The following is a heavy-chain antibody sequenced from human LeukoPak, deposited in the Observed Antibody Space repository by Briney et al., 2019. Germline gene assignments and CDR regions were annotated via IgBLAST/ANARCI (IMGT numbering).Heavy chain of an antibody. D-gene: IGHD3-10*01. CDR1: GFTFSSYD. J-gene: IGHJ4*02. Sequence: PGRSLRLSCAASGFTFSSYDMHWVRQAPGKGLEWVAVIWYDGSNKHYADSVKGRFTISRDNSKNTLYLQMNSLRAEDTAVYYCARDGPITNYFGNWGQGTLVTVSS. CDR2: IWYDGSNK. V-gene: IGHV3-33*01. CDR3: ARDGPITNYFGN.